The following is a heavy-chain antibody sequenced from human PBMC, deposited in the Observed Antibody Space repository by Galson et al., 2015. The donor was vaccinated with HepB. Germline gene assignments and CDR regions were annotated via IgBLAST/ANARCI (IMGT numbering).Heavy chain of an antibody. V-gene: IGHV1-46*03. CDR2: INPSGGST. CDR1: GYTFTSYY. Sequence: SVKVSCKASGYTFTSYYMHWVRQAPGQGLEWMGIINPSGGSTSYAQKFQGRVTMTRDTSTSTVYMELSSLRSKDTAVYYCARGHPYYDILTGPSLDYWGQGTLVTVSS. J-gene: IGHJ4*02. CDR3: ARGHPYYDILTGPSLDY. D-gene: IGHD3-9*01.